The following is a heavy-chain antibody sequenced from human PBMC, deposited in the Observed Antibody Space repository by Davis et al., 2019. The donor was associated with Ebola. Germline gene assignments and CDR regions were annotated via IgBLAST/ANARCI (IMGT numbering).Heavy chain of an antibody. CDR3: ARELANGD. CDR2: IWYDGSNK. V-gene: IGHV3-33*08. J-gene: IGHJ4*02. D-gene: IGHD1-1*01. Sequence: GESLKISCAASGFSFSSYGMHWVRQAPGKGLEWVAVIWYDGSNKYYADSVKGRFTISRDNAKNSLYLQMNSLRAEDTAVYYCARELANGDWGQGTLVTVSS. CDR1: GFSFSSYG.